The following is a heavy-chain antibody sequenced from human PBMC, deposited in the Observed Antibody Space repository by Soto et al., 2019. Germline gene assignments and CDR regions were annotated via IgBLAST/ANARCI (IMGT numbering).Heavy chain of an antibody. J-gene: IGHJ4*02. CDR3: AHVYGGYDNFDY. Sequence: QITLKESGPTLVKPTQTLTLTCTFSGFSLSTSGVGVGWIRQPPGKALEWLALIYWDDDKRYSPSLKSRLTIPKDTSKNQVVLTMINMDPVDTATYYCAHVYGGYDNFDYWGQGTLVTVSS. CDR2: IYWDDDK. D-gene: IGHD5-12*01. CDR1: GFSLSTSGVG. V-gene: IGHV2-5*02.